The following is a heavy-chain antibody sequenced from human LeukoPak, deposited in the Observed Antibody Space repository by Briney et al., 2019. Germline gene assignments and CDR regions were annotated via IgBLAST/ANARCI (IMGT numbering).Heavy chain of an antibody. V-gene: IGHV3-7*01. CDR3: ARGPPGWFDP. J-gene: IGHJ5*02. D-gene: IGHD3-10*01. CDR1: GFTFSNYW. CDR2: IKQDGSEI. Sequence: GGSLRLSCAASGFTFSNYWMSWVRQAPGKGLEWVAHIKQDGSEIYYIESMKGRFTISRDNAKNSLYLQMNSLRAEDTAVYYCARGPPGWFDPWGQGTLVTVSS.